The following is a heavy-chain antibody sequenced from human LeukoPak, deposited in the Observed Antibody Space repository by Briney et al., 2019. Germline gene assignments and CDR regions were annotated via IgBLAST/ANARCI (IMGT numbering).Heavy chain of an antibody. CDR1: GFTFSSSA. CDR3: AKEFYYGSGSYYYYGMDV. V-gene: IGHV3-30*01. CDR2: ISHDGSNE. J-gene: IGHJ6*02. Sequence: PGGSLRLSCAASGFTFSSSAMHWVRQAPGKGLEWVAVISHDGSNEYSADSVKGRFTISRDNSKNTLYLQMNSLRAEDTAVYYCAKEFYYGSGSYYYYGMDVWGQGTTVTVSS. D-gene: IGHD3-10*01.